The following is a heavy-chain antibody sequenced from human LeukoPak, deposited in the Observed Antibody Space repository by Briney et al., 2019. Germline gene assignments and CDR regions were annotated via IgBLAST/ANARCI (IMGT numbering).Heavy chain of an antibody. CDR1: GGTFSSYA. D-gene: IGHD3-22*01. CDR2: IIPIFGTA. CDR3: ASDSANYYDSSGYHHPWIS. Sequence: SVKVPCKASGGTFSSYAISWVRQAPGQGLEWMGGIIPIFGTANYAQKFQGRVTITTDESTSTAYMGLSSLRSEDTAVYYCASDSANYYDSSGYHHPWISWGQGTLVTVSS. V-gene: IGHV1-69*05. J-gene: IGHJ4*02.